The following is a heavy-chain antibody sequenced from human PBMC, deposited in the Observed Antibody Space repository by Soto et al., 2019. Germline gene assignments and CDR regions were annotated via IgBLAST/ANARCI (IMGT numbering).Heavy chain of an antibody. CDR2: IYPGDHET. Sequence: GESLKISCQCSGYTFSNFWIGWVRQLPGKGLEWMGIIYPGDHETRYSPSFHGKVTISADRSINTAYLQWNSLEASDTAFYFCARSPRSSPYFDYWGQGALVTVSS. CDR1: GYTFSNFW. J-gene: IGHJ4*02. D-gene: IGHD6-13*01. CDR3: ARSPRSSPYFDY. V-gene: IGHV5-51*01.